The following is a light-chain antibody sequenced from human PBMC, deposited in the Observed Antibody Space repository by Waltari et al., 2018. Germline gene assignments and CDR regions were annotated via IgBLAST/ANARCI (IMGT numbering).Light chain of an antibody. J-gene: IGKJ5*01. CDR1: QSVNTN. V-gene: IGKV3-11*01. Sequence: EIVLTQSPATLSSSPGERGTLSCRASQSVNTNLAWYQQKPGQAPRLLIYDASNRATGIPARFSGSGSGTDFTLTISSLEREDFAVYYCQQRSTWPSITFGQGTRLEIK. CDR2: DAS. CDR3: QQRSTWPSIT.